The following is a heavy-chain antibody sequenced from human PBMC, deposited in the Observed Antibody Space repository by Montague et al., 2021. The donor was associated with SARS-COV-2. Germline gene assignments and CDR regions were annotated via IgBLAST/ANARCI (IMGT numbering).Heavy chain of an antibody. Sequence: SETLSLTCTVSGVSIGNSGYDWVWIRQPPGKGLEWIGSMYYSGNTYYNPSLKSRVTISVDSSKNQFFLNLRSLTAADTAVYYCVTVWGYYGTGSYSSYWFDSWGQGTLVTVSS. CDR1: GVSIGNSGYD. CDR3: VTVWGYYGTGSYSSYWFDS. J-gene: IGHJ5*01. D-gene: IGHD3-10*01. CDR2: MYYSGNT. V-gene: IGHV4-39*01.